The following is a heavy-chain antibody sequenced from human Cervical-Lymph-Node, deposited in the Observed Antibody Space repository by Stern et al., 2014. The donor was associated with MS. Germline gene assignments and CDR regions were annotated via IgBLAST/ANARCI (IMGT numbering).Heavy chain of an antibody. CDR1: GDTLSRYA. D-gene: IGHD6-19*01. Sequence: QVQLVQSGAEVKKPGSSVKVSCTASGDTLSRYAISWVRQAPGQGLQWMGGIIPISRKENYAQKFQGRVKLIADESTSTAYMELSSLRSEDAAVYYCASSYSGWDNPYHFYGMDVWGQGTTVTVSS. V-gene: IGHV1-69*01. J-gene: IGHJ6*02. CDR3: ASSYSGWDNPYHFYGMDV. CDR2: IIPISRKE.